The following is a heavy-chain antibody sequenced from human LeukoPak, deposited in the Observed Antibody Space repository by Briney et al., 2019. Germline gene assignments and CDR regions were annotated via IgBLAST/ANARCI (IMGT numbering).Heavy chain of an antibody. CDR3: ARRVGATRSPNFDY. Sequence: PSETLSLTCTVSGGSISSSSYYWGWIRQPPGKGLEWIGSIYYSGSTYYNPSLKSRVTISVDTSKNQFSLKLSSVTAADTAVYYCARRVGATRSPNFDYWGQGTLDTVSS. J-gene: IGHJ4*02. D-gene: IGHD1-26*01. CDR2: IYYSGST. CDR1: GGSISSSSYY. V-gene: IGHV4-39*01.